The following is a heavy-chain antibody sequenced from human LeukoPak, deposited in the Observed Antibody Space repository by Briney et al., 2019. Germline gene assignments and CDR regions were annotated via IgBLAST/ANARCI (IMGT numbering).Heavy chain of an antibody. J-gene: IGHJ4*02. V-gene: IGHV3-15*01. D-gene: IGHD3-10*01. CDR3: TTDLGTYYHGSQRLIPIDY. Sequence: PGGFLRLSCVDSGFTFTNAWMSWVRQAPGKGLEWIGRIKSKTDGETTNYAEPVRGRFTISRDDSKSAVYLQMNGLKIEDTAVYYCTTDLGTYYHGSQRLIPIDYWGQGTLVTVSS. CDR1: GFTFTNAW. CDR2: IKSKTDGETT.